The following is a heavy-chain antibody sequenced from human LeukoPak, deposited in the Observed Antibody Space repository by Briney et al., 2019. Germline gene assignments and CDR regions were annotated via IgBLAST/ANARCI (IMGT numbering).Heavy chain of an antibody. V-gene: IGHV3-30*03. Sequence: PGRSLRHSCAASGFTFSTYGMHWVRQAPGKGLEWVAIISYDGNNKYYAASVKGRFTISRDNAKNTLYLQMNSLRAEDTAVYYCARVDSSSWSPFDYWGQGTLVTVSS. CDR3: ARVDSSSWSPFDY. D-gene: IGHD6-13*01. CDR1: GFTFSTYG. CDR2: ISYDGNNK. J-gene: IGHJ4*02.